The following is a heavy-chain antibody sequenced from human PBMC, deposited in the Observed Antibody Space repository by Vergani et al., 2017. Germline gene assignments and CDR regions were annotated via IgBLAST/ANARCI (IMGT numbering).Heavy chain of an antibody. Sequence: QVQLVESGGGVVQPGGSLRLSCAASGFTFSSYGMHWVRQAPGKGLEWVAFIRYDGSNKYYADSVKGRFTSSRDNSKNTLYLQMNSLRAEDTAVYYCAKNLVVRGVIMNYYYYYGMDVWGQGTTVTVSS. CDR1: GFTFSSYG. V-gene: IGHV3-30*02. J-gene: IGHJ6*02. CDR2: IRYDGSNK. CDR3: AKNLVVRGVIMNYYYYYGMDV. D-gene: IGHD3-10*01.